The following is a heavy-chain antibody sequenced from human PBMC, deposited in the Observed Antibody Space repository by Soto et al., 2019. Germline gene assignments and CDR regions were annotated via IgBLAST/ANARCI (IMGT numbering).Heavy chain of an antibody. Sequence: SAKVSFKASGGTFSSYAISWVRQAPGQGLEWMGGIIPIFGTANYAQKFQGRVTITADESTSTAYMELSSLRSEDTAVYYCAVILEWFPYYYYYGMDVWGQGTTVTVSS. CDR3: AVILEWFPYYYYYGMDV. CDR2: IIPIFGTA. J-gene: IGHJ6*02. D-gene: IGHD3-3*01. V-gene: IGHV1-69*13. CDR1: GGTFSSYA.